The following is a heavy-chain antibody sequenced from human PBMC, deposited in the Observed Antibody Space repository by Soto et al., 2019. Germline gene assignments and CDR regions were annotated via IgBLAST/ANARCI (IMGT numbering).Heavy chain of an antibody. CDR2: VSNDGIRK. J-gene: IGHJ5*01. Sequence: QVQLVEAGGGVVQPGRSLRLTCAASGFIFSGSGMHWVRQAPGKGLEWVALVSNDGIRKYYGDSVKGRFTISRDNAENTLYLQMNSRRAEDTAVYYCARCVGGSMYDNSGKYDSWGQGTLVTVSS. CDR3: ARCVGGSMYDNSGKYDS. CDR1: GFIFSGSG. D-gene: IGHD3-22*01. V-gene: IGHV3-30*03.